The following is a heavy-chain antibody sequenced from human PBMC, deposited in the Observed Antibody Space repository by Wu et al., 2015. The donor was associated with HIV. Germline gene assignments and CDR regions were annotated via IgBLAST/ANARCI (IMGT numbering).Heavy chain of an antibody. CDR3: ARVQTPYQLPTDPDAFDI. Sequence: QVHLLQSGAEVKKPGSSVRVSCKASGATFTGYYMHWVRQAPGQGLEWMGWINPNSGGTNYAQKFQGRVTMTRDTSISTAYMELSRLRSDDTAVYYCARVQTPYQLPTDPDAFDIWGQGTMVTVSS. V-gene: IGHV1-2*02. J-gene: IGHJ3*02. CDR1: GATFTGYY. CDR2: INPNSGGT. D-gene: IGHD2-2*01.